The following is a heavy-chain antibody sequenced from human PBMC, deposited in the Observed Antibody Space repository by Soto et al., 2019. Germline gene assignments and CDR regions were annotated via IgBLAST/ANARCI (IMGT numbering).Heavy chain of an antibody. Sequence: SVEACCKACGDALACRSMWSARQAPGQRLEWMGWINADNGNTKYSQKFQGRVTITRDTSASTAYMELSSLRSEDTAVYYCARSIVVVTALDYWGQGTLVTVSS. J-gene: IGHJ4*02. CDR2: INADNGNT. CDR1: GDALACRS. V-gene: IGHV1-3*01. CDR3: ARSIVVVTALDY. D-gene: IGHD2-21*02.